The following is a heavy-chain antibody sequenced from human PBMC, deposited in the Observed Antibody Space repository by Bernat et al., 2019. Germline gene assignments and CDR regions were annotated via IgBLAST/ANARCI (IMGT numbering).Heavy chain of an antibody. D-gene: IGHD6-13*01. CDR1: GFTFSGSA. V-gene: IGHV3-73*01. J-gene: IGHJ6*02. Sequence: VQLVESGGGLVQPGGSLKLSCAASGFTFSGSAMHWVRQASGKGLEWVGRIRSKANSYATAYAASVKGRFTISRDDSKNTAYLQMNSLKTEDTAVYYCTTGYSAWGGMDVWGQGTTVTVSS. CDR2: IRSKANSYAT. CDR3: TTGYSAWGGMDV.